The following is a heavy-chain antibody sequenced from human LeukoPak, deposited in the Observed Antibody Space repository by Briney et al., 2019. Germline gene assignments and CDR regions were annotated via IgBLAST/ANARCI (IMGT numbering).Heavy chain of an antibody. CDR1: GGSISSYY. CDR3: ARARYSYGYSFDY. V-gene: IGHV4-59*01. J-gene: IGHJ4*02. D-gene: IGHD5-18*01. CDR2: SYYSGNT. Sequence: SETLSLTCTVSGGSISSYYWSWIRQPPGKGLEWIGYSYYSGNTNHNPSLKSRVTISVDTSKNQFSLKLGSVTAADTAVYYCARARYSYGYSFDYWGQGTLVTVSS.